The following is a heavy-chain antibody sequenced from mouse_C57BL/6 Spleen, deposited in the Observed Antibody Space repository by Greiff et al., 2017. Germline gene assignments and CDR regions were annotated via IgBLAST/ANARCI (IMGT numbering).Heavy chain of an antibody. CDR2: ICPRSGNT. V-gene: IGHV1-81*01. CDR1: GYTFTSYG. CDR3: ARLDGSVPYYAMDD. Sequence: VQLQQSGAELARPGASVKLSCTASGYTFTSYGISWVKQRTGQGLEWIGEICPRSGNTYYTEKFKGKGTLTGDKYSSTAYMVLRRLTSEASAVYFCARLDGSVPYYAMDDWGQGTSVTVSS. D-gene: IGHD1-1*01. J-gene: IGHJ4*01.